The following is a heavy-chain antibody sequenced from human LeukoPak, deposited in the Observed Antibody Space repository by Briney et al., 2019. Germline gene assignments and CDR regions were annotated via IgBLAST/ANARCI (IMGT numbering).Heavy chain of an antibody. CDR3: ARGGPYGGNSGADY. CDR1: GFTFSSYA. V-gene: IGHV3-30-3*01. Sequence: GRSLRLSCAASGFTFSSYAMHWVRQAPGKGLEWVAVISYDGSNKYYADSVKGRFTISRDNSKNTLYLQMNSLRAEDTAVYYCARGGPYGGNSGADYWGQGTLVTVSS. D-gene: IGHD4-23*01. CDR2: ISYDGSNK. J-gene: IGHJ4*02.